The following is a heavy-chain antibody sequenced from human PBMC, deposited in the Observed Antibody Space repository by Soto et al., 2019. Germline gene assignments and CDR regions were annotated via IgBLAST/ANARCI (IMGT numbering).Heavy chain of an antibody. D-gene: IGHD3-10*01. CDR1: GFTFSSYA. V-gene: IGHV3-23*01. CDR2: ISGSGGST. J-gene: IGHJ3*02. CDR3: AKDKFITMVRGVIINYAFDI. Sequence: EVQLLESGGGLVQPGGSLRLSCAASGFTFSSYAMSWVRQAPGKGLEWVSAISGSGGSTYYADSVKGRFTISRDNSKNTLYLQMNSLRAEDTAVYYCAKDKFITMVRGVIINYAFDIWGQGTMVTVSS.